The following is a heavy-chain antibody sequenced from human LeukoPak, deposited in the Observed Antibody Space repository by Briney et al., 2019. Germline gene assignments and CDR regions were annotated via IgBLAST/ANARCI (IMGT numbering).Heavy chain of an antibody. J-gene: IGHJ4*02. CDR2: IYSGGNT. Sequence: GGSLRLSCAASGFTFRSTVMTWVRQAPGKGLEWVSSIYSGGNTYYADSVKGRFTISRHNSKNMLYLQMNSLRPEDTAIYYCARRWDFDYWGQGNLVTVSS. CDR1: GFTFRSTV. V-gene: IGHV3-53*04. CDR3: ARRWDFDY.